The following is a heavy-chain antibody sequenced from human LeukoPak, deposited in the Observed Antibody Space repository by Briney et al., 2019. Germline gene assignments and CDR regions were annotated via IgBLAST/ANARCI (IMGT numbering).Heavy chain of an antibody. CDR1: GFSFSTYS. D-gene: IGHD6-19*01. CDR2: IISTGTSI. Sequence: GGSLRLSCGASGFSFSTYSMTWARQAPGKGLEWVSSIISTGTSIYYADSVKGRFTISRDNAKNSLYLQMNNLRADDTAVYYCAAGKYSSGWYVHWGQGTLVTVSS. J-gene: IGHJ5*02. CDR3: AAGKYSSGWYVH. V-gene: IGHV3-21*01.